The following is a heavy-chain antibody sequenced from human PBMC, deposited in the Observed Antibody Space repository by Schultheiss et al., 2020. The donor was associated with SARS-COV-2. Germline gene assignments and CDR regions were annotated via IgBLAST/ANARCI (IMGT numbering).Heavy chain of an antibody. CDR3: ARSRSRIAARGYFDL. Sequence: SETLSLTCTVSGGSISSGGYYWSWIRQHPGKGLEWIGYIYYSGSTYYNPSLKSRVTISVDTSKNQFSLKLSSVTAADTAVYYCARSRSRIAARGYFDLWGRGTLVTVSS. V-gene: IGHV4-31*03. CDR1: GGSISSGGYY. J-gene: IGHJ2*01. D-gene: IGHD6-6*01. CDR2: IYYSGST.